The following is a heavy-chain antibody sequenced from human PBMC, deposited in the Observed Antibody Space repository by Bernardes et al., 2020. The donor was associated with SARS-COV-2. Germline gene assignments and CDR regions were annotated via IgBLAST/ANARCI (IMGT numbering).Heavy chain of an antibody. CDR1: GFTLGSKG. J-gene: IGHJ6*02. Sequence: GGPRRPPCAPPGFTLGSKGWNWFRQPPGKGREWFPSFSRIRITINYADSVKGRFTTSRDNAKNSLYLQMNSLRAEDTAVYYCASIAAAGTLYYYYGMDVWGQGTTVTVSS. V-gene: IGHV3-21*01. CDR3: ASIAAAGTLYYYYGMDV. D-gene: IGHD6-13*01. CDR2: FSRIRITI.